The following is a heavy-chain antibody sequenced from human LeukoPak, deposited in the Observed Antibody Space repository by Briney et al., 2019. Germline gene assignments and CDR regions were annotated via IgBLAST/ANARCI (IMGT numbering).Heavy chain of an antibody. CDR2: IYTSGST. CDR3: ARDPIHSSSRDYLNDY. Sequence: SETLSLTCTVSGGSISSYYWSWIRQPAGKGLEWIGRIYTSGSTTYNPSPKSRVTMSVDTSKNQFSLKLSSVTAADTAVYYCARDPIHSSSRDYLNDYWGEGTLVTVSS. J-gene: IGHJ4*02. V-gene: IGHV4-4*07. CDR1: GGSISSYY. D-gene: IGHD6-6*01.